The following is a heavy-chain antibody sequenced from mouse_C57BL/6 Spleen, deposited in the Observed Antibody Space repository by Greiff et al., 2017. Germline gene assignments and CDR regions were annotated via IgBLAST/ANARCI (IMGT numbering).Heavy chain of an antibody. Sequence: VQLQQSGAELVRPGASVKLSCTASGFNIKDDYMHWVKQRPEQGLEWIGWIDPENGDTKYASKFQGKATITADTSSNTAYLQLSSLTSEDTAVYYCTTGADLDYWGQGTTLTVAS. V-gene: IGHV14-4*01. CDR3: TTGADLDY. CDR2: IDPENGDT. J-gene: IGHJ2*01. CDR1: GFNIKDDY.